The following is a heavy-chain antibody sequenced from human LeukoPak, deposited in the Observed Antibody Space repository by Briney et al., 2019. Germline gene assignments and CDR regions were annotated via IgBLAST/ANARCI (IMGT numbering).Heavy chain of an antibody. D-gene: IGHD3-3*01. CDR1: GFTFSSYW. J-gene: IGHJ4*02. CDR2: IKQGGSEK. CDR3: ARVPGYDFWGSGFDY. Sequence: GGSLRLSCAASGFTFSSYWMSWVRQAPGKGLEWVANIKQGGSEKYYVDSVKGRFTISRDNAKNSLYLQMNSLRAEDTAEYYCARVPGYDFWGSGFDYWGQGTLVTVSS. V-gene: IGHV3-7*01.